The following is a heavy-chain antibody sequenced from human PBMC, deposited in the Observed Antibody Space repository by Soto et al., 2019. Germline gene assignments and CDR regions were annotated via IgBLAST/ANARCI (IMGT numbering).Heavy chain of an antibody. D-gene: IGHD4-17*01. CDR3: ARGIRWSEY. V-gene: IGHV4-59*01. Sequence: SETRSLTCTVSAGSTSRYYWTCIRQPPWNGLEWIGKVRYSGSTNDNDSLKSRVTISLDTSKNLLSLKLSSVPAADTAVYYCARGIRWSEYWGQGTLVTVSS. J-gene: IGHJ4*02. CDR1: AGSTSRYY. CDR2: VRYSGST.